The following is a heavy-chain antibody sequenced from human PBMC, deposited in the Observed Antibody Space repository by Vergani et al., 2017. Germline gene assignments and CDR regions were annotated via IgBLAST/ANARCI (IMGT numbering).Heavy chain of an antibody. CDR3: AAAVVVDAFDV. CDR1: GYTFTAYY. Sequence: QVQLVQSGAEVGKPGASVKISCKASGYTFTAYYIHWVRQAPEQGLEWVGWINSKSGATNSAQKFQGRVTLTRDTTISTAYMELSSLTSDDTAVYYCAAAVVVDAFDVWAQGTMVTVSP. D-gene: IGHD2-15*01. J-gene: IGHJ3*01. V-gene: IGHV1-2*02. CDR2: INSKSGAT.